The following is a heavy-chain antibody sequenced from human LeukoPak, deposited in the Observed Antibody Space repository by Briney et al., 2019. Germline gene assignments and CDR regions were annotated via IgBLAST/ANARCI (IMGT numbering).Heavy chain of an antibody. CDR2: FDPEDGET. CDR3: ATYYSNYEVGWFDP. CDR1: GYTLTELS. D-gene: IGHD4-11*01. Sequence: ASVKVSCKVSGYTLTELSMHWVRQAPGKGLEWRGGFDPEDGETIYAQKFQGRVTMTEDTSTDTAYMELSSLRSEDTAVYYCATYYSNYEVGWFDPWGQGTLVTVSS. J-gene: IGHJ5*02. V-gene: IGHV1-24*01.